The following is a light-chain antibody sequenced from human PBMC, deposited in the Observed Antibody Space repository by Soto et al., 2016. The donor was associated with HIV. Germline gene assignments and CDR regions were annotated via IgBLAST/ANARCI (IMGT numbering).Light chain of an antibody. CDR2: DAS. CDR3: QQSSRTPRT. J-gene: IGKJ1*01. CDR1: QSISTY. V-gene: IGKV1-39*01. Sequence: DIQMTQSPSSLSLSIGDRVSITCRASQSISTYVSWYQQKPGRAPKLLIYDASSLHSGVPSRFSGRGSGTDFTLTISSLQHEDLGTYYCQQSSRTPRTFGQGTKV.